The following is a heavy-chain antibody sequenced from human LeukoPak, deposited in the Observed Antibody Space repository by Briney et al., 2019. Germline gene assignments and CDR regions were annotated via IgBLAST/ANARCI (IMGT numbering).Heavy chain of an antibody. CDR3: ARDRAAGIDY. D-gene: IGHD6-13*01. CDR1: GGSISSGGYY. CDR2: IYYSGST. V-gene: IGHV4-31*03. J-gene: IGHJ4*02. Sequence: SETPSLTCTVSGGSISSGGYYWSWIRQHPGKGLEWIGYIYYSGSTYYNPSLKSRVTISVDTSKNQFSLKLSSVTAADTAVYYCARDRAAGIDYWGQGTLVTVSS.